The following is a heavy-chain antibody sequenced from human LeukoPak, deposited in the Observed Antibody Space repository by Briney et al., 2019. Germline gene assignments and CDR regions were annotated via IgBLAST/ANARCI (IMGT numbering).Heavy chain of an antibody. V-gene: IGHV1-69*13. J-gene: IGHJ5*02. Sequence: ASVKVSCKASGGTFSSYAISWVRQAPGQGLEWMGGIIPIFGTANYAQKFQGRVTITAAESTSTAYMELSSLRSEDTAVYYCARLTDYYDSSGYDGNWFDPWGQGTLVTVSS. CDR1: GGTFSSYA. D-gene: IGHD3-22*01. CDR3: ARLTDYYDSSGYDGNWFDP. CDR2: IIPIFGTA.